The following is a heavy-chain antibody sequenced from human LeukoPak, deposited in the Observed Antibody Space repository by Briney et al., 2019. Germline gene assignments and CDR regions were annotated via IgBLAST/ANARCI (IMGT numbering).Heavy chain of an antibody. D-gene: IGHD6-19*01. CDR3: ARDLKMGYSSGRYSWGTGSSNDY. CDR1: GYTFTSYY. Sequence: ASVKVSCKASGYTFTSYYMHWVRQAPGQGLEWMGIINPSGGSTSYAQKFQGRVTMTTDTSTSTAYMELRSVRSDDTAVYYCARDLKMGYSSGRYSWGTGSSNDYWGQGTLVTVSS. J-gene: IGHJ4*02. V-gene: IGHV1-46*01. CDR2: INPSGGST.